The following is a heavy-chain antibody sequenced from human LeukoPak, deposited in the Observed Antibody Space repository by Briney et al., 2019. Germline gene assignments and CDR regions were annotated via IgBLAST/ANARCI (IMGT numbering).Heavy chain of an antibody. J-gene: IGHJ4*02. CDR1: GFTFDDYA. Sequence: GRSLRLSCAASGFTFDDYAMHWVRHAPGKGLEWVSAISGSGGSKYYADSVKGRFTISRDNSKNTLYLQMNSLRAEDTAVYYCAKGRRAYCGGDCSLRSYYFDYWGQGTLVTVSS. CDR3: AKGRRAYCGGDCSLRSYYFDY. D-gene: IGHD2-21*01. CDR2: ISGSGGSK. V-gene: IGHV3-23*01.